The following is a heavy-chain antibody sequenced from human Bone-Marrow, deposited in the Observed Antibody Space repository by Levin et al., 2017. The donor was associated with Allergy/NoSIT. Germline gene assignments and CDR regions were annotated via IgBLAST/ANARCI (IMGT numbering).Heavy chain of an antibody. V-gene: IGHV1-2*02. J-gene: IGHJ5*02. CDR1: GYTFTGYY. D-gene: IGHD5-12*01. CDR3: AKDVSEVVAVSNGFDA. CDR2: IDLNSGGT. Sequence: ASVKVSCKASGYTFTGYYMHWVRQAPGQGLEGIGWIDLNSGGTTYAQKFHGRVTVTRDTSISTVYMEVSRLTSDDTALYYCAKDVSEVVAVSNGFDAWGQGSLVTVSA.